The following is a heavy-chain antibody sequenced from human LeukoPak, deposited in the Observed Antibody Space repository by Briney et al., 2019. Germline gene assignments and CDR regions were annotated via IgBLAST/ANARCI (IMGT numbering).Heavy chain of an antibody. D-gene: IGHD1-26*01. J-gene: IGHJ4*02. CDR3: AGTGSYFRY. Sequence: SQTLSLTCAISGDSVSRNSATWNWIRQSPSRGLEWLGRTYYRSKWFIDYAVSVKGRLTINPDTSKNQFSLQLNSVTPEDTAVYYCAGTGSYFRYWDQGSLVTVSS. V-gene: IGHV6-1*01. CDR1: GDSVSRNSAT. CDR2: TYYRSKWFI.